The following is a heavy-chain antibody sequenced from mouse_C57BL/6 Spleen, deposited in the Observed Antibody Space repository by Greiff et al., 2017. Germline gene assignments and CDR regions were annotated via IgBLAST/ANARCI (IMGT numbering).Heavy chain of an antibody. CDR3: ARQWTGMGYFDV. Sequence: VQLQQSGPVLVKPGASVKMSCKASGYTFTDYYMNWVKQSHGKSLEWIGVINPYNGGTSYNQKFKGKATLTVDKSSSTAYMELNSLTSEDAAVYYCARQWTGMGYFDVWGTGTTVTFSS. CDR2: INPYNGGT. CDR1: GYTFTDYY. V-gene: IGHV1-19*01. D-gene: IGHD4-1*01. J-gene: IGHJ1*03.